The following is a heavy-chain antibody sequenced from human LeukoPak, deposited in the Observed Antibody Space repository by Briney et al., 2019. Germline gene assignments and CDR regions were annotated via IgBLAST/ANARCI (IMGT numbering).Heavy chain of an antibody. Sequence: GGSLRLSCAVSGFTFSDYYMSWIRQAPGRGPEWISFISKSDSTISYAGSVEGRFTISRDNAKNSLFLQMSSLRVDDTAVYYCARMLPTGYFDYWGQGTLVTVSS. D-gene: IGHD2-8*02. CDR3: ARMLPTGYFDY. CDR1: GFTFSDYY. CDR2: ISKSDSTI. V-gene: IGHV3-11*01. J-gene: IGHJ4*02.